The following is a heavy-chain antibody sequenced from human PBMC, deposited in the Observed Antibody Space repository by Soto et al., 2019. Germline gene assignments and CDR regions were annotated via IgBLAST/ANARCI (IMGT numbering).Heavy chain of an antibody. J-gene: IGHJ6*02. Sequence: QVQLQESGPGLVKPSETLSLTCTVSGGSISSYYWSWIRQPAGKGLEWIGRIYTSGSTNYNPSLKSRVTMSVDTSKNQFSLKLSSVTAADTAVYYCARGLVEMAYYYYGMDVWGQGTTVTVSS. D-gene: IGHD2-15*01. CDR2: IYTSGST. CDR1: GGSISSYY. CDR3: ARGLVEMAYYYYGMDV. V-gene: IGHV4-4*07.